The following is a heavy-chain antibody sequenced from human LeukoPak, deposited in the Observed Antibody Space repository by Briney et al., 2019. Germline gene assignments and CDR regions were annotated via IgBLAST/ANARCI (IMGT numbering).Heavy chain of an antibody. CDR1: GFTFSSYA. V-gene: IGHV3-23*01. CDR2: IFGSGGSA. D-gene: IGHD6-19*01. Sequence: GGSLRLSCAASGFTFSSYAMYWVRQAPGKGLERVSGIFGSGGSAHYADSVKGRFTIFRGNSKNTVYLQMNSLRAEDTAVYYCAKTTVGYSSGRYPGWPVDYWGQGTLVTVSS. J-gene: IGHJ4*02. CDR3: AKTTVGYSSGRYPGWPVDY.